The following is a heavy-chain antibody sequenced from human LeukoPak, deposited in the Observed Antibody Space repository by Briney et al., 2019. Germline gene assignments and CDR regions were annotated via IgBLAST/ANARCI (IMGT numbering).Heavy chain of an antibody. Sequence: GGSLRLSCAASGFTFSSYAMSWVRQAPGKGLEWVSAISGSGGSTYYADSVKGRFTISRDNSKNTLYLQMNSLRAEDTAVYYCARANNGEFNRNWGRGTLVTVSS. V-gene: IGHV3-23*01. D-gene: IGHD3-10*01. CDR3: ARANNGEFNRN. CDR1: GFTFSSYA. J-gene: IGHJ4*02. CDR2: ISGSGGST.